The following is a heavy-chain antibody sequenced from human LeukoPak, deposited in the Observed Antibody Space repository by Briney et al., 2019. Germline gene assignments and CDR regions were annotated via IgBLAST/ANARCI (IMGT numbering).Heavy chain of an antibody. J-gene: IGHJ3*02. Sequence: SETLSLTCTVSGGSISSHFWTWIRQSPGKGLEWIGYIYYRGNTNYNPSLRSRVTISVDTSKNQFPLRLTSVTAADTAVYYCAREELAARRGAFDIWGQGSVVSVSS. CDR3: AREELAARRGAFDI. CDR2: IYYRGNT. D-gene: IGHD6-6*01. CDR1: GGSISSHF. V-gene: IGHV4-59*11.